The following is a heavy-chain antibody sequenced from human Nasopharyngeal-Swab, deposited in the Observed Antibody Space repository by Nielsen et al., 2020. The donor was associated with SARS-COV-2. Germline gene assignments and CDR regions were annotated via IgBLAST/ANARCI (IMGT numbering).Heavy chain of an antibody. V-gene: IGHV4-4*07. Sequence: SETLSLTCTVSGGSISSYYWTWIRQSPGKGLEWIGRIYFSGSTNYNPSLKSRVTMSVDMSKNQFSLKLSSVTAADTAVYYCAREEQSFDYWGQGTLVAVSS. D-gene: IGHD1-26*01. CDR2: IYFSGST. CDR1: GGSISSYY. CDR3: AREEQSFDY. J-gene: IGHJ4*02.